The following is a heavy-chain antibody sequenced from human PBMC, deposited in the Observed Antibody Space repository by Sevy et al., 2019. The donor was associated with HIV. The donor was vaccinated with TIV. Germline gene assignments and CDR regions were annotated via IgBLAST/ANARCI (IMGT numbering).Heavy chain of an antibody. CDR1: GYTFTSYD. V-gene: IGHV1-8*01. CDR3: AGGRRVRVGYEFWSGYYPYYYYYMDV. D-gene: IGHD3-3*01. J-gene: IGHJ6*03. Sequence: ASVKVSCKASGYTFTSYDINWVRQATGQGLEWMGWMNPNSGNTGYAQKFQGRVTMTRNTSISTAYMELRSLRSEDTALYYCAGGRRVRVGYEFWSGYYPYYYYYMDVWGKGTTVTVSS. CDR2: MNPNSGNT.